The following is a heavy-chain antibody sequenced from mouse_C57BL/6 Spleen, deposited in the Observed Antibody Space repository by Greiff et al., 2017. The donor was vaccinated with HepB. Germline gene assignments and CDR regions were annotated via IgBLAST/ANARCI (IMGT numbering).Heavy chain of an antibody. Sequence: EVQLVESGGGLVQSGRSLRLSCATSGFTFSDFYMEWVRQAPGKGLEWIAASRNKANDYTTEYSASVKGRFIVSRDTSQSILYLQMNALRAEDTAIYYCARAVSTMVTAWYFDVWGTGTTVTVSS. J-gene: IGHJ1*03. CDR2: SRNKANDYTT. V-gene: IGHV7-1*01. CDR1: GFTFSDFY. CDR3: ARAVSTMVTAWYFDV. D-gene: IGHD2-2*01.